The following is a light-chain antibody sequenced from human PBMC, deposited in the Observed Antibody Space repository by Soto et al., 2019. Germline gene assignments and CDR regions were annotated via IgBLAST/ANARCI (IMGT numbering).Light chain of an antibody. Sequence: EIVVTQSPATLSVSPGERATLSCRASQSVSSNLAWYQQKPGQAPRLLIYGASTRATGIPARFSGSGSGTEFTLTISSLQSEDFAVYYGQQYNNWPYTFGQGTKLEIK. J-gene: IGKJ2*01. CDR3: QQYNNWPYT. CDR1: QSVSSN. CDR2: GAS. V-gene: IGKV3-15*01.